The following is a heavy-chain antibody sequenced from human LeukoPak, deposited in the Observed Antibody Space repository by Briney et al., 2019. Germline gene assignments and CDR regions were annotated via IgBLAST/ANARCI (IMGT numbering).Heavy chain of an antibody. CDR1: GYSISSGYY. CDR2: ISSSGNTI. CDR3: ARDGGEGIAAAGTEFHYYYYMDV. V-gene: IGHV3-11*04. Sequence: LSLTCTVSGYSISSGYYWGWIRQPPGKGLEWVSYISSSGNTIHYADSVKGRFTISRDNAKNSLYLQMNSLRAEDTAVYYCARDGGEGIAAAGTEFHYYYYMDVWGKGTTVTVS. J-gene: IGHJ6*03. D-gene: IGHD6-13*01.